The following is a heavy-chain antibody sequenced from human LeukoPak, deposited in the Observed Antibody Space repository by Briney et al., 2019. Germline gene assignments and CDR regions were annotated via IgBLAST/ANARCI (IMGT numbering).Heavy chain of an antibody. CDR1: GFTFSSYA. D-gene: IGHD5-12*01. Sequence: GGSLRLSCAASGFTFSSYAMHWVRQAPGKGLEWVAVISYDGSNKYYADSVKGRFTISRDNSKNTLYLQMNSLRAEDTAVYYCARDLIVATKWGAFDIWGQGTMVTVSP. V-gene: IGHV3-30-3*01. J-gene: IGHJ3*02. CDR2: ISYDGSNK. CDR3: ARDLIVATKWGAFDI.